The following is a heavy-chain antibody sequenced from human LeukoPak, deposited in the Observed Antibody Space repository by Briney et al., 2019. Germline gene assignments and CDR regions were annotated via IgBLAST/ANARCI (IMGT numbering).Heavy chain of an antibody. V-gene: IGHV4-59*08. D-gene: IGHD1-26*01. CDR1: GVSISNYY. J-gene: IGHJ3*02. CDR3: AREVGKKEAFDI. Sequence: SGTLSLTCTVSGVSISNYYFSWIRQPPGKGLEWIGYIYYGGTNYNPSLKSRVAMSVDTSKNQFSVKLTSVTAADTAVYYCAREVGKKEAFDIWGQGTMVTVSS. CDR2: IYYGGT.